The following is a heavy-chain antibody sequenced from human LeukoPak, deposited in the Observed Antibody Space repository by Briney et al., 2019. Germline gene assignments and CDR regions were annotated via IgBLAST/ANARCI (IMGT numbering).Heavy chain of an antibody. J-gene: IGHJ4*02. CDR3: AKGRDYYDSSSYYGCCYFDY. CDR2: ISGSGGST. CDR1: GFTLSSYA. D-gene: IGHD3-22*01. V-gene: IGHV3-23*01. Sequence: GGSLRLSCAASGFTLSSYAMSWVRQAPGKGLEWVSAISGSGGSTYYADSVKGRFTISRDNSKNTLYLQMNSLRAEDTAVYYCAKGRDYYDSSSYYGCCYFDYWGQGTLVTVPS.